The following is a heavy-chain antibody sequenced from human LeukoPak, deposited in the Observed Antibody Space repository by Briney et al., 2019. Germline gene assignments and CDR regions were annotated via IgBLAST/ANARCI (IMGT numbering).Heavy chain of an antibody. D-gene: IGHD2-2*02. CDR3: ARFAPAAIVMEVTYYYYGMDV. J-gene: IGHJ6*02. Sequence: ASVKVSCKASGYTFTSYDINWVRQATGQGLEWMGWTNPNSGNTGYAQKFQGRVTMTRNTSISTAYMELSSLRSEDTAVYYCARFAPAAIVMEVTYYYYGMDVWGQGTTVTASS. CDR2: TNPNSGNT. V-gene: IGHV1-8*01. CDR1: GYTFTSYD.